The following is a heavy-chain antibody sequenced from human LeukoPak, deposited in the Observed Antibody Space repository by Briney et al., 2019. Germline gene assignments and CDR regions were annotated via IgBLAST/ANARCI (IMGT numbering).Heavy chain of an antibody. J-gene: IGHJ4*02. CDR1: GVTFDDYG. CDR3: ARVRLYCSSSSCPGDH. CDR2: INWNGGST. Sequence: RPGGSLRVSCAASGVTFDDYGMSWVRQAPGKGLEWVSGINWNGGSTGYADSVKGRFTISGDNAKNSLYLQMNRLRAEDTALCNFARVRLYCSSSSCPGDHWGQGTLVTVSS. D-gene: IGHD2-15*01. V-gene: IGHV3-20*01.